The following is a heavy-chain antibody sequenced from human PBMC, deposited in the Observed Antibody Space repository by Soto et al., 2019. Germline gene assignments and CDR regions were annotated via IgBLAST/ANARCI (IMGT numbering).Heavy chain of an antibody. V-gene: IGHV3-30*18. Sequence: GGSLRLSCAASGFTFSSHGMHWVRQAPGKGLEWVAVISYDGSNKYYADSVKGRFTISRDNSKNTLYLQMYSLRAEDTAVYYCAKDIRAYYDILTGYLNYYYYYGMDVWGQGTTVTVSS. CDR1: GFTFSSHG. CDR3: AKDIRAYYDILTGYLNYYYYYGMDV. J-gene: IGHJ6*02. D-gene: IGHD3-9*01. CDR2: ISYDGSNK.